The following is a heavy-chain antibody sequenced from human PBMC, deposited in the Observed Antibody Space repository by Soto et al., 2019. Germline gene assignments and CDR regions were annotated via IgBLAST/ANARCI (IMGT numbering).Heavy chain of an antibody. V-gene: IGHV1-69*01. Sequence: QVQLVQSGAEVKTPGSSVKVSCKTSGVSFNNNGIGWVRQAPGHGLEWMGGVNPPFRTSNYARKFEGRISITADASTGTVNMELSSLTSEDTAQYYCARVLYYGSGSYSPYGMDVWGQGTTVTVSS. CDR1: GVSFNNNG. CDR3: ARVLYYGSGSYSPYGMDV. CDR2: VNPPFRTS. D-gene: IGHD3-10*01. J-gene: IGHJ6*01.